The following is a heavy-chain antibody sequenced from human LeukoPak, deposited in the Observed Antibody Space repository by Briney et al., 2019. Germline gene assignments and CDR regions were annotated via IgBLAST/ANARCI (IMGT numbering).Heavy chain of an antibody. D-gene: IGHD2-2*02. CDR1: GYTFTSYG. CDR2: ISGYNGNT. V-gene: IGHV1-18*01. Sequence: ASVKVSCKASGYTFTSYGISWVRQAPGQGLEWMGWISGYNGNTNYAQKLQGRVTMTTDTSTSTAYMELRSLRSDDTAVYYCARGRYGSSTSCYKVYYYYMDVWGKGTTVTVSS. J-gene: IGHJ6*03. CDR3: ARGRYGSSTSCYKVYYYYMDV.